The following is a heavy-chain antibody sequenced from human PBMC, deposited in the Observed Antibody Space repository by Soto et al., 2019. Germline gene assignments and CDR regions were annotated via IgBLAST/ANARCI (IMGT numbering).Heavy chain of an antibody. Sequence: ESGGGVVQPGRSLRLSCAASGFTFSSYGMHWVRQAPGKGLEWVAVISYDGSNKYYADSVKGRFTISRDNSKNTLYLQMNSLRAEDTAVYYCARDRHVVVVVVAATSFDYWGQGTLVTVSS. CDR1: GFTFSSYG. J-gene: IGHJ4*02. CDR2: ISYDGSNK. V-gene: IGHV3-30*03. CDR3: ARDRHVVVVVVAATSFDY. D-gene: IGHD2-15*01.